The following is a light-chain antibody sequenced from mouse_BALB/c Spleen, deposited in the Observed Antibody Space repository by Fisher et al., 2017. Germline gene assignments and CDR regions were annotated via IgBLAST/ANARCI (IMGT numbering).Light chain of an antibody. CDR3: QQRSSYPPT. CDR1: SSVSSSY. V-gene: IGKV4-57-1*01. J-gene: IGKJ1*01. Sequence: DIVITQSPAIMSASPGEKVTMTCRASSSVSSSYLHWYQQKSGTSPKLWIYSTSNLASGVPSRFSGSGSGTSYSLTISSMEAEDAATYYCQQRSSYPPTFGGGTKLEIK. CDR2: STS.